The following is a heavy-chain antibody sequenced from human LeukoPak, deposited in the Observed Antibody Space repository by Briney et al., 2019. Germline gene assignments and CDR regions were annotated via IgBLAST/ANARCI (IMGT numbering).Heavy chain of an antibody. CDR1: GYSISSGYY. CDR2: IYHSGST. D-gene: IGHD5-12*01. Sequence: SETLSLTCTVSGYSISSGYYWGWIRQPPGKGLEWIGSIYHSGSTYYNPSLKSRVTISVDTSKNQFSLKLSSVTAADTAVYYCARKRGYSGYALDYWGQGTLVTVSS. CDR3: ARKRGYSGYALDY. J-gene: IGHJ4*02. V-gene: IGHV4-38-2*02.